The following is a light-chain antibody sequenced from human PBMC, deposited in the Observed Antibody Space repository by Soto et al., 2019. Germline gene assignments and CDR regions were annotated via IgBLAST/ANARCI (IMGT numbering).Light chain of an antibody. V-gene: IGKV4-1*01. CDR2: WAS. Sequence: DIVMTQSPDSLAVSLGERATINCKSSQSILYSANNKNYLAWYQQKAGQPPKLLIYWASTRQAGVPDRFTGSGSGTDFTLTISSLQAEDVAVYYCQQYSTTPLTFGGGTKVEIK. J-gene: IGKJ4*01. CDR1: QSILYSANNKNY. CDR3: QQYSTTPLT.